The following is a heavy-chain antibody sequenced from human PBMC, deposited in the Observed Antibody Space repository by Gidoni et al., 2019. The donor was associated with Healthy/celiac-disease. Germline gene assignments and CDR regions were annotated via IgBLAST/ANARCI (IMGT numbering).Heavy chain of an antibody. V-gene: IGHV1-69*06. CDR2: IIPIFGTA. CDR1: GGTFSSYA. CDR3: ARRSTMVRGVITAAFDI. J-gene: IGHJ3*02. Sequence: QVQLVQSGAEVKKPGSSVTVSCKASGGTFSSYAISWVRQAPGQGLEWMGGIIPIFGTANYAQKFQGRVTITADKSTSTAYMELSSLRSEDTAVYYCARRSTMVRGVITAAFDIWGQGTMVTVSS. D-gene: IGHD3-10*01.